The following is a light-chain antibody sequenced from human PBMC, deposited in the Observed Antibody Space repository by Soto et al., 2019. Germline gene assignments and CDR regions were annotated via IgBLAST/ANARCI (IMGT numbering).Light chain of an antibody. CDR3: QLYGSSSPYT. J-gene: IGKJ2*01. CDR2: GSS. V-gene: IGKV3-20*01. Sequence: EVVLTQSPGTLSLSPGERATLSRRASQSVSNNYFAWYQQKPGQAPRLLIFGSSDTATGIPDRFSGSVSGTEFTLTICRLEPEDFAVYYCQLYGSSSPYTFGRGTRLEIK. CDR1: QSVSNNY.